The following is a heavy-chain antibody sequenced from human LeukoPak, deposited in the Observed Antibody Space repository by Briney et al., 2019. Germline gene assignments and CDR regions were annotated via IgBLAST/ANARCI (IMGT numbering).Heavy chain of an antibody. V-gene: IGHV4-4*07. CDR1: GGSISSYY. J-gene: IGHJ3*02. D-gene: IGHD6-13*01. CDR2: IYTSGST. Sequence: SETLSLTCTVSGGSISSYYWSWIRQPAGKGLEWIGRIYTSGSTNYNPSLKSRVTMSVDTSKNQFSLKLSSVTAADTAVYYCARVYSSSWYGDAFDIWGQGTMVTVSS. CDR3: ARVYSSSWYGDAFDI.